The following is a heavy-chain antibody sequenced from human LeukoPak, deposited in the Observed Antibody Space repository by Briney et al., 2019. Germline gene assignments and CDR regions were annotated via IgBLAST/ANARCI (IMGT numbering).Heavy chain of an antibody. J-gene: IGHJ4*02. CDR3: ARQGTNWYSSFDY. V-gene: IGHV5-51*01. CDR2: IYPGDSDT. Sequence: GESLKISCMGSGYSFTNYWIGWVRQMPGEGLEWMGIIYPGDSDTRYSPSFQGQVTISADKSINTAYLQWSSLKASDTAMYYCARQGTNWYSSFDYWGQGTLVTVSS. D-gene: IGHD6-13*01. CDR1: GYSFTNYW.